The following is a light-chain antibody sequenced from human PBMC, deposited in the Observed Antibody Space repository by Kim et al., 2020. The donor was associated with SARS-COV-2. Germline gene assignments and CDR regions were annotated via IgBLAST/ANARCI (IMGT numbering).Light chain of an antibody. CDR2: GAS. CDR3: QQYSRYPPT. J-gene: IGKJ2*01. CDR1: QDISTH. V-gene: IGKV1-16*02. Sequence: SASVGDRVTITCRTSQDISTHLAWFQQKPGKPPKSLIYGASILQSAVPSKFSGSGSGTHFTLTIISLQPEDFATYYCQQYSRYPPTFGQGTKLEI.